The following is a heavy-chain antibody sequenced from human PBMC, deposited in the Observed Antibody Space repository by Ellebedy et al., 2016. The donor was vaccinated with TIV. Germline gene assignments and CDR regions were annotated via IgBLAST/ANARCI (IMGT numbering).Heavy chain of an antibody. CDR1: GDSVSSNSAA. D-gene: IGHD6-13*01. CDR3: ARDSDSSSWYYYYGMDV. J-gene: IGHJ6*02. V-gene: IGHV6-1*01. CDR2: TYYRSKWYN. Sequence: SQTLSLTXXISGDSVSSNSAAWNWIRQSPSRGLEWLGRTYYRSKWYNDYAVSVKSRITINPDTSKNQFSLQLNSVTPEDTAVYYCARDSDSSSWYYYYGMDVWGQGTTVTVSS.